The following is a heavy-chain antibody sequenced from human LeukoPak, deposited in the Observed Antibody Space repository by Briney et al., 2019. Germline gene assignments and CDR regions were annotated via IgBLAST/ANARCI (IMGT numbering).Heavy chain of an antibody. CDR3: ARGGYSSSWYSDY. CDR1: GYTFNNFG. V-gene: IGHV1-18*01. D-gene: IGHD6-13*01. CDR2: ISAYNGNT. Sequence: ASVKVSCKASGYTFNNFGFSWVRQAPGQTLEWMGWISAYNGNTNYAQKFQGRVTMTADTSMSTAYMELRSLRSDDTAVYYCARGGYSSSWYSDYWGQGTLVTVSS. J-gene: IGHJ4*02.